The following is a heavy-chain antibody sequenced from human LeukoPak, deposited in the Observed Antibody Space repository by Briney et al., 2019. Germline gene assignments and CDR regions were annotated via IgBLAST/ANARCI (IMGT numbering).Heavy chain of an antibody. V-gene: IGHV3-23*01. D-gene: IGHD7-27*01. CDR2: ISGSGGRT. CDR1: GFTFSSYG. J-gene: IGHJ4*02. Sequence: PGGSLRLSCAASGFTFSSYGMSWVRQAPGKGLEWVSGISGSGGRTYFADSVKGRFTISRDNSKNTLYLQMNSLRAEDTAVYYCARDLNWETYWGQGTLVSVSS. CDR3: ARDLNWETY.